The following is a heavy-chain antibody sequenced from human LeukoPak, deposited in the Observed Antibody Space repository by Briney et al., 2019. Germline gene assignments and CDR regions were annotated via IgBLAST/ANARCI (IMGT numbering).Heavy chain of an antibody. D-gene: IGHD6-6*01. CDR1: GFTFSSFW. Sequence: GGSLRLSCAASGFTFSSFWMTWVRQAPGKGLEWVANIKPGGSEKYYVDSVKGRFTISRDNSKNTLYLQMHSLRAEDTALYYCARETGSSVGSTDFDYWGQGTLVTVSS. CDR2: IKPGGSEK. J-gene: IGHJ4*02. V-gene: IGHV3-7*01. CDR3: ARETGSSVGSTDFDY.